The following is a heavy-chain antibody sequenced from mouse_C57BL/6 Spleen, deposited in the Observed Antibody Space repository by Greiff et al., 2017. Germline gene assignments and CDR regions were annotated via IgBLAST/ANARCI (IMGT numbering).Heavy chain of an antibody. CDR3: ARQGRADGYPYYYAMDY. D-gene: IGHD2-3*01. J-gene: IGHJ4*01. CDR1: GYAFSSYW. CDR2: IYPGDGDT. V-gene: IGHV1-80*01. Sequence: QVQLQQSGAELVKPGASVKISCKASGYAFSSYWMNWVKQRPGTGLEWIGQIYPGDGDTNYNGKFKGKATLTADKSSSTAYMQLSSLTSEDSAVDFCARQGRADGYPYYYAMDYWGQGTSVTVSS.